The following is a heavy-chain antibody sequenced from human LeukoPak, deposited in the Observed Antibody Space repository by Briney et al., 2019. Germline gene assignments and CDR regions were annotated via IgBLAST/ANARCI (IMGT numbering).Heavy chain of an antibody. CDR1: GFTFSSYT. J-gene: IGHJ4*02. V-gene: IGHV3-48*01. D-gene: IGHD3-10*01. Sequence: GGSLRLSCAASGFTFSSYTMNWVRQAPGKGLEWVSYITSSSSTIYYADSVKGRFTISRDNAKNSLYLQMNSLRAEDTAVYYCARDRFNVLLWFGELLSADYWGQGTLVTVSS. CDR2: ITSSSSTI. CDR3: ARDRFNVLLWFGELLSADY.